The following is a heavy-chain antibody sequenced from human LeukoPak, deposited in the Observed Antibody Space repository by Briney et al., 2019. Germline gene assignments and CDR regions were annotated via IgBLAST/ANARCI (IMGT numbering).Heavy chain of an antibody. CDR3: TRDVGHSALAN. V-gene: IGHV3-48*04. CDR1: GFTFSSYS. Sequence: PGGSLRLSCAASGFTFSSYSMNWVRQAPGKGLEWVSYISSSGSTIYYADSVKGRFTISRDNAKNSLDLQMNSLRAEDTAVYYCTRDVGHSALANWGQGVLVTVSS. CDR2: ISSSGSTI. J-gene: IGHJ4*02. D-gene: IGHD5-18*01.